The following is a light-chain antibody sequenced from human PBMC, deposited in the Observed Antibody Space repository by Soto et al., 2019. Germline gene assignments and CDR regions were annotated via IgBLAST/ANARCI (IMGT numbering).Light chain of an antibody. Sequence: EIVMTQSPATLSVSPGERVTLSCRASQTVGNNVAWYQHKPGQAPGLLVYGASTRATGIPARFSGSGSGTDFTLTISSLQSEDSAVYYCQQYNEWHFIFGPGTKVEIK. CDR2: GAS. J-gene: IGKJ3*01. CDR3: QQYNEWHFI. V-gene: IGKV3-15*01. CDR1: QTVGNN.